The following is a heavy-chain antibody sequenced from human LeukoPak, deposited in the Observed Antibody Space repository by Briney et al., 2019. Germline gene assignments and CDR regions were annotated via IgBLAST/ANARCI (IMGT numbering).Heavy chain of an antibody. V-gene: IGHV4-59*05. J-gene: IGHJ4*02. Sequence: SETLSLTCTVSGGSISSFYWSWIRQPPGKGLEWIGSIYYSGSTYYNSSLKSRVTISVDTSKNQFSLKLSSVTAADTAVYYCARHPGALIPGGDGGIAAAVVYFDYWGQGTLVTVSS. CDR1: GGSISSFY. D-gene: IGHD6-13*01. CDR3: ARHPGALIPGGDGGIAAAVVYFDY. CDR2: IYYSGST.